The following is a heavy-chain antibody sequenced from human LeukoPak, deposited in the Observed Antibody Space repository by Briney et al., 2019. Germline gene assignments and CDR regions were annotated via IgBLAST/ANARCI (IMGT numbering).Heavy chain of an antibody. V-gene: IGHV5-51*01. CDR2: IYPGDSDT. Sequence: GGALKIFCKGSGYRFTSYWIGWVRQMSGKGLEWMGIIYPGDSDTRYSPSFQGQVTISADKSISTAYLQWSRLKASDTAMYYCARSPTAPLRNEAVAGYYNWFDPWGQGTLVTVSS. CDR1: GYRFTSYW. J-gene: IGHJ5*02. D-gene: IGHD6-19*01. CDR3: ARSPTAPLRNEAVAGYYNWFDP.